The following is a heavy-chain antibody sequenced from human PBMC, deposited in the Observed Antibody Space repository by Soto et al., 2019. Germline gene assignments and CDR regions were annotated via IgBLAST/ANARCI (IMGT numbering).Heavy chain of an antibody. CDR1: GYSFTRYW. CDR2: IYPRDSDT. Sequence: GESLKISCKGSGYSFTRYWIGWVRQMPGKGLEWMGIIYPRDSDTRYSPSFQGQVTISADKSISTAYLQWSSLKASDTAMYYCARLDFTFGGVIDHFDYWGQGTLVTVSS. J-gene: IGHJ4*02. CDR3: ARLDFTFGGVIDHFDY. D-gene: IGHD3-16*02. V-gene: IGHV5-51*01.